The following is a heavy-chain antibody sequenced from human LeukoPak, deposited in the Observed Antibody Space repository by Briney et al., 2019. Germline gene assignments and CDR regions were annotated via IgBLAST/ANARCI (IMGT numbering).Heavy chain of an antibody. Sequence: GGSLRLSCAASGFTFSNYEMNWVRQAPGKGLEWVSSISGGGSYIYYADSMKGRFTISRDNAKNSLYLQMNNMRAEDTAVYYCARGTMTTVNFDYWGQGTLVTVSS. D-gene: IGHD4-11*01. CDR1: GFTFSNYE. CDR2: ISGGGSYI. CDR3: ARGTMTTVNFDY. J-gene: IGHJ4*02. V-gene: IGHV3-21*01.